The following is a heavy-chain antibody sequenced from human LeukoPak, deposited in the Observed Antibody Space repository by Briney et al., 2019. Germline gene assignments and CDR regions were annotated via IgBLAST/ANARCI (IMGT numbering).Heavy chain of an antibody. D-gene: IGHD5-18*01. CDR3: AREYSYGPQYFDY. V-gene: IGHV1-69*13. CDR2: IIPIFGTA. Sequence: SVKVSCKASGGTFSSYAISWVRQAPGQGLEWMGGIIPIFGTANYAQKFQGRVTITADESTSTAYMELSSLRSEDTAVYYCAREYSYGPQYFDYWGQGTLVTVSS. CDR1: GGTFSSYA. J-gene: IGHJ4*02.